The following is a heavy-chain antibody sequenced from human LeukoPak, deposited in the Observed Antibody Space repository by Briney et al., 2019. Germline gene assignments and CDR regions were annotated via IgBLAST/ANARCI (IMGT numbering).Heavy chain of an antibody. CDR1: GYTFTGYY. D-gene: IGHD3-22*01. CDR2: INPNSGGT. J-gene: IGHJ3*02. Sequence: ASVKVSCKASGYTFTGYYMHWVRQAPGQGLEWMGWINPNSGGTNYAQKFQGRVTMTRDTSISTAYMELSRLRSDDTAVYYCARGDSSGEKASDAFDIWGQGTMVTASS. CDR3: ARGDSSGEKASDAFDI. V-gene: IGHV1-2*02.